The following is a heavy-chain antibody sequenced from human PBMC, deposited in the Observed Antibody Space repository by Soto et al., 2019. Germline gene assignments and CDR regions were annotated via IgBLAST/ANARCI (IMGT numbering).Heavy chain of an antibody. D-gene: IGHD4-4*01. CDR1: VSSLTSYW. CDR3: ARSVTSSYYYYYGMDV. J-gene: IGHJ6*02. Sequence: VESLNISFTGSVSSLTSYWIGWVRQMPGKGLEWMGIIYPGDSDTRYSPSFQGQVTISADKSISTAYLQWSSLKASDTAMYYCARSVTSSYYYYYGMDVWGQGTTVTAP. CDR2: IYPGDSDT. V-gene: IGHV5-51*01.